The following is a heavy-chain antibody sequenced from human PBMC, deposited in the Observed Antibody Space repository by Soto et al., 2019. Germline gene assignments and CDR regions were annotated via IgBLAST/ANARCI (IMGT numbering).Heavy chain of an antibody. Sequence: QVQLQQWGTGLLKPSETLSLHCAVYGESLRGYYWSWIRQTPAMGLEWIGEINHRGTTNHDSSLTSRAIISIDTSKNQVSLRLNYVTAADTAVYYCARGYPRSILSTSLTTSYWFDSWGQGILVLVSS. CDR3: ARGYPRSILSTSLTTSYWFDS. CDR1: GESLRGYY. J-gene: IGHJ5*01. CDR2: INHRGTT. V-gene: IGHV4-34*04. D-gene: IGHD2-21*01.